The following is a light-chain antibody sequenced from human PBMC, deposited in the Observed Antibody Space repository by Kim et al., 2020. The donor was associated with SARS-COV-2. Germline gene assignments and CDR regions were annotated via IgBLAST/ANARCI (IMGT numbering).Light chain of an antibody. Sequence: PGQSITISSTGTTDIGGASDYVSQYHQGSGPTLNLYIYNVSNRPTRVSDRCSDSESGDTASMTISGLQDEDEADYYGSDYTTASPVFGAGTKLTVL. V-gene: IGLV2-14*03. J-gene: IGLJ3*02. CDR2: NVS. CDR1: TDIGGASDY. CDR3: SDYTTASPV.